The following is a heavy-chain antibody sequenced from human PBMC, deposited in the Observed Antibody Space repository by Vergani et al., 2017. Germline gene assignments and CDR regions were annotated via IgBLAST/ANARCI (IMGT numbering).Heavy chain of an antibody. CDR1: GGTFNIYS. V-gene: IGHV1-69*14. CDR2: ITPFFPTG. J-gene: IGHJ6*02. D-gene: IGHD7-27*01. Sequence: QVHLVQSGAEVKKPGSSVKVSCKASGGTFNIYSVSWVRQAPGQGLEWMGGITPFFPTGHFAQKFQGRVTITADKSATTVYMELTNLKSEDTAVYYCAIPRTAENPPKPLYYFYGLDFWGQGTTVTVSS. CDR3: AIPRTAENPPKPLYYFYGLDF.